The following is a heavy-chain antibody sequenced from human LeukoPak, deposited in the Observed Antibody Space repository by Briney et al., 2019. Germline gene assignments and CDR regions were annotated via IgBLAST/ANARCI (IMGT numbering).Heavy chain of an antibody. CDR2: ISGSGGDS. CDR1: GFIFANYA. D-gene: IGHD3-10*01. J-gene: IGHJ4*02. V-gene: IGHV3-23*01. Sequence: GGSLRLSCTTSGFIFANYAVAWVRQSPGKGLEWVSTISGSGGDSYYADSVRGRFTISRDNFRNTVFLQMNSLRAEDTAVYYCAKDQGSGLGSYSWGYFDYWGQGTLVTVSS. CDR3: AKDQGSGLGSYSWGYFDY.